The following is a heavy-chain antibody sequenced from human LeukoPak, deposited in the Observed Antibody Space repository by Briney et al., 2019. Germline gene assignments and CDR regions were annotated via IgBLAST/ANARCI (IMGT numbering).Heavy chain of an antibody. V-gene: IGHV3-74*01. CDR2: INSDDSST. CDR3: ARDGVGATPLDY. Sequence: QPGGSLRLSCAASGFTFSSYWMHWVRQAPGKGLVWVSRINSDDSSTSYADSVKGRFTIYKDNAQNTLYLQMNSLRAEDTAVYYCARDGVGATPLDYWGQGTLVTVSS. D-gene: IGHD1-26*01. J-gene: IGHJ4*02. CDR1: GFTFSSYW.